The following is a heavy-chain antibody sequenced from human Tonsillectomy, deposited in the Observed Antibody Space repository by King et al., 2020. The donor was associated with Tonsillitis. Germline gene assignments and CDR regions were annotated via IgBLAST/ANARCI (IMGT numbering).Heavy chain of an antibody. Sequence: VQLVESGGGLVQPGGSLRLSCAASGFTFSSNYMSWVRQAPGKGLEWVSVIYSGGSTYYADSVKGRFTISRDNSQNTLYLQMNSLRAEDTAVYYCARGGLYSSSSGGYYFDYWGQGTLVTVSS. CDR1: GFTFSSNY. J-gene: IGHJ4*02. CDR2: IYSGGST. V-gene: IGHV3-66*01. D-gene: IGHD6-6*01. CDR3: ARGGLYSSSSGGYYFDY.